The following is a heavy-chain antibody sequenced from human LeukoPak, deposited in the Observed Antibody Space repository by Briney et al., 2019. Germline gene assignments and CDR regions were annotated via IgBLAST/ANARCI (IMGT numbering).Heavy chain of an antibody. V-gene: IGHV4-59*01. J-gene: IGHJ3*02. CDR2: IYYSGST. CDR3: ARDYGSTIPDAFDI. CDR1: GGSISSYY. D-gene: IGHD2-2*01. Sequence: PSETLSLTCTVSGGSISSYYWSWIRQPPGKGLEWIGYIYYSGSTNYNPSLKSRVTISVDTSKNQFSLKLSSVTAADTAVYYCARDYGSTIPDAFDIWGQGTMVTVPS.